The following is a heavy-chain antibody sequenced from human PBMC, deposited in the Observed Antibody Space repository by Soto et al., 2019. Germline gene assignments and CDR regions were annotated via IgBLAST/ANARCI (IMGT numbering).Heavy chain of an antibody. D-gene: IGHD1-26*01. J-gene: IGHJ4*02. CDR2: ISYDGSNK. CDR3: ARGTRRELPPYFDY. Sequence: QVQLVESGGGVVQPGRSLRLSCAASGFTFSSYAMHWVRQAPGKGLEWVAVISYDGSNKYYADSVKGRFTISRDNSKNTLYLQMNSLRAEDTAVYYCARGTRRELPPYFDYWGQGTLVTVSS. CDR1: GFTFSSYA. V-gene: IGHV3-30-3*01.